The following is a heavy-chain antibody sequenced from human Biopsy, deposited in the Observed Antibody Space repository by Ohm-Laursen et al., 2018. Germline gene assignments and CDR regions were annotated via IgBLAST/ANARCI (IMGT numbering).Heavy chain of an antibody. J-gene: IGHJ1*01. Sequence: GTLSLTCTVSGGSISSYYWSWIRQPPGKGLEWIGHISHTGYTGYKSSLKSRVTISLDTSRKHFSLRLTSLAAADTAVYYCARGSNEYGGLYFPHWGQGTLVTVSS. D-gene: IGHD4-23*01. CDR3: ARGSNEYGGLYFPH. V-gene: IGHV4-59*08. CDR2: ISHTGYT. CDR1: GGSISSYY.